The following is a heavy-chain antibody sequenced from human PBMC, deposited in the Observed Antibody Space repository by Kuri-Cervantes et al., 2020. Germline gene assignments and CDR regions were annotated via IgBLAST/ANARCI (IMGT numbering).Heavy chain of an antibody. Sequence: GGSLRLSCVVSGLTFSSYWMHWVRQAPGKGLVWVSHINSDGSSTSYADSVKGRFTISRDNAKNTLYLQMNILRAEDTAVYYCARFGGGISWGQGTLVTVSS. V-gene: IGHV3-74*01. CDR3: ARFGGGIS. CDR1: GLTFSSYW. CDR2: INSDGSST. D-gene: IGHD2-15*01. J-gene: IGHJ4*02.